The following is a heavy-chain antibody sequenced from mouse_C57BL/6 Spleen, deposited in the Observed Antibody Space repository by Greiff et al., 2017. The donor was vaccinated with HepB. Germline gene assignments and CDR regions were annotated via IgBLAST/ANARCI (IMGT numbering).Heavy chain of an antibody. CDR1: GFTFSSYA. CDR3: ARDGGSSSMDY. Sequence: EVHLVESGGGLVKPGGSLKLSCAASGFTFSSYAMSWVRQTPEKRLEWVATISDGGSYTYYPDNVKGRFTISRDNAKNNLYLQMSHLKSEDTAMYYCARDGGSSSMDYWGQGTSVTVSS. J-gene: IGHJ4*01. V-gene: IGHV5-4*01. D-gene: IGHD1-1*01. CDR2: ISDGGSYT.